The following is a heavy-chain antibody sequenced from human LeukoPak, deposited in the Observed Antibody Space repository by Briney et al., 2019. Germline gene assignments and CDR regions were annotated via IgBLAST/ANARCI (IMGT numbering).Heavy chain of an antibody. CDR1: GFTVSSNY. CDR2: IYSGGRT. J-gene: IGHJ3*02. Sequence: GGSLRLSCAASGFTVSSNYMSWVRQAPGKGLEWVSVIYSGGRTYYADSVKGRFTISRDHSKNTLYLQMNSLRAEDTAVYYCARGTTGTTPDDAFDIWGQGTMVTVSS. V-gene: IGHV3-53*01. D-gene: IGHD1-1*01. CDR3: ARGTTGTTPDDAFDI.